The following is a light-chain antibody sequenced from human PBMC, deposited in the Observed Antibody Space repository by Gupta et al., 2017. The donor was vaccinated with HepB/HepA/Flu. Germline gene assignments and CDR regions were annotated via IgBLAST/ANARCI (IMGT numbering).Light chain of an antibody. V-gene: IGLV1-44*01. J-gene: IGLJ3*02. CDR3: AAWDDSLNGWV. CDR1: SSNIGSNN. Sequence: QSVLTQPPSASGTPGQRVNISCSGSSSNIGSNNVNWDQQLPGTAPKLLIYSNNQRPSGVPDRFSGSKSGTSASLAISGLQSEDEADYYCAAWDDSLNGWVFGGGTKLTVL. CDR2: SNN.